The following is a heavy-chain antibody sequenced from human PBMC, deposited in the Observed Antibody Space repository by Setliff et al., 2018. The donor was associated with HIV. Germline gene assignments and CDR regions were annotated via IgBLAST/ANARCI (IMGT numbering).Heavy chain of an antibody. CDR1: GYSIGSGYY. CDR2: IYYSGNS. V-gene: IGHV4-30-4*08. CDR3: AREVNIPVRGITDDAFDI. Sequence: PSETLSLTCTVSGYSIGSGYYWSWIRQPPGKGLEWIGYIYYSGNSYYNPSLKSRVTLSVDTSKNQFSLKVNSVTAADTAVYYCAREVNIPVRGITDDAFDIWGQGTMVTVSS. J-gene: IGHJ3*02. D-gene: IGHD3-10*01.